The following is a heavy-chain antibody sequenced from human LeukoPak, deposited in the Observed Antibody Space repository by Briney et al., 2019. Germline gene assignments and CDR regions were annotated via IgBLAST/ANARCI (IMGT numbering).Heavy chain of an antibody. CDR2: ISGSGDST. V-gene: IGHV3-23*01. CDR1: GFTFSSYA. D-gene: IGHD3-22*01. Sequence: GGSLRLSCAASGFTFSSYAMNWVRQAPGKGLEWVSIISGSGDSTNYADSVKGRFTISRDNSKNTLFLQMNSLRAEDTAVYYCARRCYDSSGYYSLDYWGQGTLVTVSS. J-gene: IGHJ4*02. CDR3: ARRCYDSSGYYSLDY.